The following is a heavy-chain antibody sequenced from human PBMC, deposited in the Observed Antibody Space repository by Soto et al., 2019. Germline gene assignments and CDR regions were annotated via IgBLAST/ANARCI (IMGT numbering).Heavy chain of an antibody. CDR2: IYPGDSDT. CDR1: GYSFTNYW. Sequence: PGESLKISCKATGYSFTNYWIGWVRQMPGKGLEWMGTIYPGDSDTRYGPSFEGQVTISADKSITTAYLQWSSLKASDTAMYYCARHSIAAAGTPYNWFDPWGQGTLVIVSS. CDR3: ARHSIAAAGTPYNWFDP. V-gene: IGHV5-51*01. D-gene: IGHD6-13*01. J-gene: IGHJ5*02.